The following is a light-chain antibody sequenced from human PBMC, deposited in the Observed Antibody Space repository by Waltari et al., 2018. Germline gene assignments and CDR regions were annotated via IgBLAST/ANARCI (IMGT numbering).Light chain of an antibody. Sequence: DIQMTQSPSSLSASIGDRVTITCRASQSISNYLNWYQQKPGKAPKLLLHTASSLQSGVPSRFSGSGSGTDFSLTISSLQSEDFATYYCQQSYSYPITFGQGTRLE. J-gene: IGKJ5*01. CDR2: TAS. CDR3: QQSYSYPIT. CDR1: QSISNY. V-gene: IGKV1-39*01.